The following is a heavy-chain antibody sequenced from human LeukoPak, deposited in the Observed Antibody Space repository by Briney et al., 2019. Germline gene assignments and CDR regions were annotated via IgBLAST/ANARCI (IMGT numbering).Heavy chain of an antibody. V-gene: IGHV3-30-3*01. Sequence: GSLRLSCAASGFTFSSYAMHWVRHAPGKGLEWVAVISYDGSNKYYADSVKGRFTISRDNSKNTLYLQMNSLRAEDTALYYCAKVQDRRVSSSVGMDVWGQGTTVTVSS. D-gene: IGHD1-14*01. CDR2: ISYDGSNK. J-gene: IGHJ6*02. CDR1: GFTFSSYA. CDR3: AKVQDRRVSSSVGMDV.